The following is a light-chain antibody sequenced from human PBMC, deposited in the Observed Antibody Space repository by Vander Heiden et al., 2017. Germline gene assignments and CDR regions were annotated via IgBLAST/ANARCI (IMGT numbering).Light chain of an antibody. CDR3: CSYATSSTSV. CDR2: EVS. Sequence: QSALTQPAAVSGSPGQSITIPCTGTSRGAGSDRFVSWYQQHPGKAPKPMSYEVSKRPSGVSNRFSGSKSGNTASLTISGLQAEDEADYYCCSYATSSTSVFGGGTKLTVL. V-gene: IGLV2-23*02. CDR1: SRGAGSDRF. J-gene: IGLJ2*01.